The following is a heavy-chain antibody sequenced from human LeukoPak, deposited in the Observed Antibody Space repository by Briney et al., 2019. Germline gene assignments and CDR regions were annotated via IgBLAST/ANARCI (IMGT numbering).Heavy chain of an antibody. Sequence: GGSLRLSCAASGFTFSSYGMHWVRQAPGKGLEWVAVIWYDGSNKYYADSVKGRFTISRDNSKNTLYLQMNSLRAEDTAVYYCARDVSTMIVAPGVWGQGTLVTVSS. J-gene: IGHJ4*02. CDR1: GFTFSSYG. CDR3: ARDVSTMIVAPGV. D-gene: IGHD3-22*01. V-gene: IGHV3-33*01. CDR2: IWYDGSNK.